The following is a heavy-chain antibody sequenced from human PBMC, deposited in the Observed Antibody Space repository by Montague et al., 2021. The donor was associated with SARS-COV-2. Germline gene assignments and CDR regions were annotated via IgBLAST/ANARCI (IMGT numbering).Heavy chain of an antibody. J-gene: IGHJ4*02. V-gene: IGHV4-34*01. CDR3: ARGGTERSTTFGVVFFLLLDS. CDR2: IGHTGSF. D-gene: IGHD3-3*01. CDR1: GGSLSGHS. Sequence: SETLSLTCAVYGGSLSGHSWSWVRQAPEKGLEWIGDIGHTGSFKYNPSLKSRVTMSIDAAKNQFSLRMTSVTAADTSIYYCARGGTERSTTFGVVFFLLLDSWGQGTLVTVSS.